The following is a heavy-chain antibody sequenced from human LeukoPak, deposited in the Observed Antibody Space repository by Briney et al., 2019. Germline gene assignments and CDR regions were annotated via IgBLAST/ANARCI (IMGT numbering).Heavy chain of an antibody. D-gene: IGHD3-22*01. J-gene: IGHJ4*02. V-gene: IGHV3-23*01. CDR2: ISGSGGST. Sequence: GGSLRLSCAASGFTFSSYAMSWLRQAPGKGLELVSAISGSGGSTYYADSVKGRFTISRDNSKNTLYLQMNSLRAEDTAVYYCAKVKWFLNPHFDYWGQGTLVTVSS. CDR1: GFTFSSYA. CDR3: AKVKWFLNPHFDY.